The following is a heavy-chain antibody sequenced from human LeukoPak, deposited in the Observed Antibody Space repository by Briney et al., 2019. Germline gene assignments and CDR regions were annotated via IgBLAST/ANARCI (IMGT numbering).Heavy chain of an antibody. CDR1: GFTFNTYG. J-gene: IGHJ4*02. V-gene: IGHV3-30*18. D-gene: IGHD6-13*01. Sequence: GGSLRLSCAASGFTFNTYGMHWVRQAPGKGLEWVAVISYDGSNKYYADSVKGRFTISRDNSKNTLYLQMNSLRAEDTAVYYCAKILAAAGRYFDYWGQGTLVTVSS. CDR3: AKILAAAGRYFDY. CDR2: ISYDGSNK.